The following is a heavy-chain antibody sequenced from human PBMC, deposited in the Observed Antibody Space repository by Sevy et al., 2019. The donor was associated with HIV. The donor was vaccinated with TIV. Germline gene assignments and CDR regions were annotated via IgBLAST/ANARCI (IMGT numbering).Heavy chain of an antibody. Sequence: GGSLRLSCAASGFTFSDHYMDWVRQAPGKGVEWVGRIRNKANSYTTEYAASVQGRFTISRDDSKNSLYLQMNNLKTEDTAVYYCGRVYRSSWYVDYWGQGTLVTVSS. J-gene: IGHJ4*02. CDR3: GRVYRSSWYVDY. D-gene: IGHD6-13*01. CDR2: IRNKANSYTT. CDR1: GFTFSDHY. V-gene: IGHV3-72*01.